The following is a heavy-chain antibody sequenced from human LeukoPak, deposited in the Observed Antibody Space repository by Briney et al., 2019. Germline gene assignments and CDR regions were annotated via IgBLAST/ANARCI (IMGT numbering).Heavy chain of an antibody. D-gene: IGHD2-15*01. CDR2: IYYSGST. V-gene: IGHV4-39*01. CDR1: GGSISSSSYY. J-gene: IGHJ3*02. CDR3: ARGGLELQSAFDI. Sequence: PSETLSLTCTVSGGSISSSSYYWGWIRQPPGKGLEWIGSIYYSGSTYYNPSLKSRVTISVDTSKNQFSLRLSSVTAADTAAYNCARGGLELQSAFDIWGQGTMVTVSS.